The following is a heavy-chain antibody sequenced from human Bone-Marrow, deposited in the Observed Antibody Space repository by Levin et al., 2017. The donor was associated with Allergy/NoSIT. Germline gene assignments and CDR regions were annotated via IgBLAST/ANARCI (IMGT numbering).Heavy chain of an antibody. D-gene: IGHD5-24*01. J-gene: IGHJ6*02. V-gene: IGHV1-69*06. CDR1: GGSFRNNA. CDR3: VRGSMATSYYNMDV. Sequence: SVKVSCKASGGSFRNNAFIWVRQAPGQGLEWMGGIIPIYGTADYAQKFQGRVAIDADKSTNTAYMELSSLTSEDTAVYYCVRGSMATSYYNMDVWGQGTTVTVSS. CDR2: IIPIYGTA.